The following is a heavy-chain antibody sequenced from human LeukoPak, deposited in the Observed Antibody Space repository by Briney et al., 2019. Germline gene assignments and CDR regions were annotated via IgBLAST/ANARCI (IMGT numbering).Heavy chain of an antibody. V-gene: IGHV4-39*07. D-gene: IGHD5-24*01. Sequence: SETLSLTCTVSGDSISSTSYFWGWVRQPPGVGLEWIGTIYYSGSTYYNPSLKSRVTISVDTSKNQFSLKLSSVTAADTAVYYCARDNSVRDEAWWFNPWGQGTLVTVSS. CDR3: ARDNSVRDEAWWFNP. J-gene: IGHJ5*02. CDR2: IYYSGST. CDR1: GDSISSTSYF.